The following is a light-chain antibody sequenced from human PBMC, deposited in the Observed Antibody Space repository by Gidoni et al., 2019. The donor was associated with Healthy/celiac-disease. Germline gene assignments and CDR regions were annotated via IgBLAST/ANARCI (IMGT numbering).Light chain of an antibody. V-gene: IGKV4-1*01. CDR2: WAA. J-gene: IGKJ4*01. Sequence: DIVMTPPPDSLAVSLGESATINCKSSQSVLYSSNNKNYLAGYQKKPGQPPKLLMYWAANRESGVPDRLSGSGSGKDFTLTISSLQAEDVAVYYCQQYYSTPRTFGGGTKVEIK. CDR1: QSVLYSSNNKNY. CDR3: QQYYSTPRT.